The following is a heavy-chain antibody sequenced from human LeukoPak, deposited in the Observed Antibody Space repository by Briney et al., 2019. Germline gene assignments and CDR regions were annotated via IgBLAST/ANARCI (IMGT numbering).Heavy chain of an antibody. J-gene: IGHJ3*02. CDR1: GYSISSGHY. Sequence: SETLSLTCAVSGYSISSGHYWGWIRQPPGKGLSWIGSIYHSGSSYHNPSLKSRVTISVDTSTNQFFLRLSSVTAADTAVYYCARHGVSYTDPFDIWGQGTAVTVSS. CDR3: ARHGVSYTDPFDI. CDR2: IYHSGSS. D-gene: IGHD2-8*01. V-gene: IGHV4-38-2*01.